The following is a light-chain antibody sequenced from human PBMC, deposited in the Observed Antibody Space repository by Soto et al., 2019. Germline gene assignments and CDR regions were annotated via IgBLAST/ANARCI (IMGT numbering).Light chain of an antibody. J-gene: IGKJ2*01. CDR2: GSS. CDR3: HQYGSAPPYT. V-gene: IGKV3-20*01. CDR1: QSVYNNY. Sequence: IVLTQSPGTLSLSPGERATLSCRASQSVYNNYIAWYQQKPGQAPRLRIFGSSDRATGIPDRFSGSGSGTYFTLTIIRLEPEYFAVYYCHQYGSAPPYTFGPGTNLEI.